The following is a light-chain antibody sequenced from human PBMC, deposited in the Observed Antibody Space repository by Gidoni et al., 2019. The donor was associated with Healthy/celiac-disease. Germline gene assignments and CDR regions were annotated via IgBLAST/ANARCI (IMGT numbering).Light chain of an antibody. CDR2: AAS. CDR3: QQSYSLFT. Sequence: IQMTQSPSSLSASVGDRVTITCRASQSISSYLNWYQQKPGKAPKLLIYAASSLQSGVPSRFSGSGSGTDFTLTISSLQPEDFATYYCQQSYSLFTFGPXTKVDIK. V-gene: IGKV1-39*01. J-gene: IGKJ3*01. CDR1: QSISSY.